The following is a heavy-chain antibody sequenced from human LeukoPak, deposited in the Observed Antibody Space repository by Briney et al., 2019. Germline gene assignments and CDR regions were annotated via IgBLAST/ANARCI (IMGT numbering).Heavy chain of an antibody. D-gene: IGHD3-22*01. CDR2: ISGSGGST. CDR1: GFTFSSYA. CDR3: AKDSPPAKWLSGAFDI. Sequence: PGGSPRLSCAASGFTFSSYAMSWVRQAPGKGLEWVSAISGSGGSTYYADSVKGRFTISRDNSKNTLYLQMNSLRAEDTAVYYCAKDSPPAKWLSGAFDIWGQGTMVTVSS. J-gene: IGHJ3*02. V-gene: IGHV3-23*01.